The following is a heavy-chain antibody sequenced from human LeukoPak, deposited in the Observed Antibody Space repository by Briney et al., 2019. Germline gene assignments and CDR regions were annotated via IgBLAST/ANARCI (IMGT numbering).Heavy chain of an antibody. CDR1: GFTFSSYS. Sequence: GGSLRLSCAASGFTFSSYSMNWVRQAPGKGLQWVSYISSSSSTIYYADSVKGRFTISRDNAKNSLYLQMNSLRAEDTAVYYCARDRGGSSWSVYYYYYMDVWGKGTTVTVSS. J-gene: IGHJ6*03. CDR2: ISSSSSTI. V-gene: IGHV3-48*01. D-gene: IGHD6-13*01. CDR3: ARDRGGSSWSVYYYYYMDV.